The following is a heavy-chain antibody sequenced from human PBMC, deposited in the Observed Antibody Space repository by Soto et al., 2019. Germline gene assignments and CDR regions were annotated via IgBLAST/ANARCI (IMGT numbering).Heavy chain of an antibody. J-gene: IGHJ5*02. CDR3: ASTRDYPCRNNLFAP. CDR1: GGSISSGNYY. V-gene: IGHV4-61*01. D-gene: IGHD4-17*01. CDR2: IYYSGST. Sequence: PSETLSLTCTVSGGSISSGNYYWTWIRQHPGKGLEWIGYIYYSGSTNYNPSLKSRVTISVDTSKNQFSLKLSSVTAADTAVYYCASTRDYPCRNNLFAPWGQGTLVIVSS.